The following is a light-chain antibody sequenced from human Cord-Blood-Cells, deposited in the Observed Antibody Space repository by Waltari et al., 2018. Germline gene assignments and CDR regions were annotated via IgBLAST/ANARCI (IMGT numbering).Light chain of an antibody. CDR3: QAWDSSTVV. J-gene: IGLJ2*01. V-gene: IGLV3-1*01. CDR2: QDS. Sequence: SYELTQPPSVSVSPGQTASITYSGDKLGDKYACWYQQKPGQSPVLVIYQDSKRPSGIPKRFSGSNSGNTATLTISGTQAMDEADYYCQAWDSSTVVFGGGTKLTVL. CDR1: KLGDKY.